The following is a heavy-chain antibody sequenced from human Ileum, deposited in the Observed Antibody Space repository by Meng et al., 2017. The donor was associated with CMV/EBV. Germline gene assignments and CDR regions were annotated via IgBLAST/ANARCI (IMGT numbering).Heavy chain of an antibody. D-gene: IGHD5-18*01. Sequence: GRSLRLSCEVSGFMFSSYEMNWVRQAPGKGLEWLSFISSSGLTIYYADSVKGRFTISRDNAKSSLHLQMNSLGAEDTAVYYCSSSRGHSPPFDYWGQGTLVTVSS. J-gene: IGHJ4*02. CDR3: SSSRGHSPPFDY. CDR2: ISSSGLTI. CDR1: GFMFSSYE. V-gene: IGHV3-48*03.